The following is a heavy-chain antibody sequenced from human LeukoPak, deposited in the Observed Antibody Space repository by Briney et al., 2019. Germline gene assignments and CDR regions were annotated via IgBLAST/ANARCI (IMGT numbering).Heavy chain of an antibody. CDR2: IKQDGSEK. CDR1: GFTFSSYW. D-gene: IGHD3-3*01. Sequence: GGSLRLSCAASGFTFSSYWMSWVRQAPGKGLEWVANIKQDGSEKYYVDSVKGRFTISRDNAKNSLYLQMNSLRAEDTAVYYCARAQYYDFWSGYYYYYYGMDVWGQGTTVTVSS. J-gene: IGHJ6*02. CDR3: ARAQYYDFWSGYYYYYYGMDV. V-gene: IGHV3-7*01.